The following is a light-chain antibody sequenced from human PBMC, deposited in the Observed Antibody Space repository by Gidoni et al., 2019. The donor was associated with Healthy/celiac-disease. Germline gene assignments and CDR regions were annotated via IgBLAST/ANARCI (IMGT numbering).Light chain of an antibody. J-gene: IGKJ5*01. CDR3: QQYGSSPPIT. CDR1: QSVSSSY. V-gene: IGKV3-20*01. CDR2: GAS. Sequence: GTLSLSPGERATLSCRASQSVSSSYLAWYQQKPGQAPRLLIYGASSRATGIPDRFSGSGSGTDLTLTISRLEPEDFAVYYCQQYGSSPPITFGQGTRLEIK.